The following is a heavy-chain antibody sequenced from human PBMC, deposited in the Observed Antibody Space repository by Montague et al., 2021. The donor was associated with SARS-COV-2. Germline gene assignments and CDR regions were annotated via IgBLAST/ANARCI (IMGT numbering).Heavy chain of an antibody. V-gene: IGHV4-4*07. Sequence: SETLSLTCSVSGGSISSYYWSWIRQPAGEGLEWIGRIYGSGSTNYNSSLKSRVTLSVDSSKNQFSLRLTSVTAADAAVYYCAGAEAATGTPDDPWGQGILVTVSS. CDR3: AGAEAATGTPDDP. CDR1: GGSISSYY. J-gene: IGHJ5*02. CDR2: IYGSGST. D-gene: IGHD6-25*01.